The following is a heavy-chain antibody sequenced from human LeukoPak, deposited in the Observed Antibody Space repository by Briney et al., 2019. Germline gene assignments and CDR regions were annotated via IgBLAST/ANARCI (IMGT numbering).Heavy chain of an antibody. J-gene: IGHJ4*02. CDR3: AKSTVGATRYFDY. D-gene: IGHD1-26*01. CDR2: ISGSGGST. Sequence: GGSLRLSCAASGFTFSSYAMSWVRQPPGKGLEWVSAISGSGGSTYYADSVKGRFTISRDNSKNTLYLQMNSLRAEDTAVYYCAKSTVGATRYFDYWGQGTLVTVSS. V-gene: IGHV3-23*01. CDR1: GFTFSSYA.